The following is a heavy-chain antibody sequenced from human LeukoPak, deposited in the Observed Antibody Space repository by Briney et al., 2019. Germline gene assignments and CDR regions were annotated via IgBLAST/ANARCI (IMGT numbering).Heavy chain of an antibody. D-gene: IGHD3-10*01. J-gene: IGHJ4*02. V-gene: IGHV4-59*08. CDR3: ARHPRDPLWFGEFY. Sequence: SETLSLTCTVSSGSISSYYWSWIRQPPGKGLEWIGYIYYSGSTNYNPSLKSRVTISVDTSKNQFSLKLSSVSAADTAVYYCARHPRDPLWFGEFYWGQGTLVTVSS. CDR1: SGSISSYY. CDR2: IYYSGST.